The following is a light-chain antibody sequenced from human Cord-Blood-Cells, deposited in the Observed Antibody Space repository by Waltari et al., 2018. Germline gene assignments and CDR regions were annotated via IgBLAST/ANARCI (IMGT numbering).Light chain of an antibody. CDR3: QQYNNWPPWLT. V-gene: IGKV3-15*01. Sequence: EIVMTQSPATLSVSPGERATLSCRASQSVSSNLAWYQQKPGQAPMRLSYGASTRSTGIPARFSGSGSETEFTLSISSLQSEDFAVYYCQQYNNWPPWLTFGGGTKVEIK. J-gene: IGKJ4*01. CDR2: GAS. CDR1: QSVSSN.